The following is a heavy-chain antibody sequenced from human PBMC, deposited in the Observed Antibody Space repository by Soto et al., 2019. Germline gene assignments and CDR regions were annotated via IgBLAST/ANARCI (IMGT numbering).Heavy chain of an antibody. J-gene: IGHJ6*02. CDR3: AREEKRYGMDV. CDR2: IYYSGST. V-gene: IGHV4-31*03. D-gene: IGHD6-25*01. CDR1: GGSISSGGYY. Sequence: TLSLTCPVSGGSISSGGYYWSWIRQHPGKGLEWIGYIYYSGSTYYNPSLKSRVTISVDTSKNQFSLKLSSVTAADTAVYYCAREEKRYGMDVWGQGTTVTVS.